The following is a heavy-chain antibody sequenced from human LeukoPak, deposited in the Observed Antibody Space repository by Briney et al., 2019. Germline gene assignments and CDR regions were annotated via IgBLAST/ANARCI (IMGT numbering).Heavy chain of an antibody. Sequence: SETLSLTCAVYGGSFSGYYWSWIRQPPGKGLEWIGEINHSGSTNYNPSLKSRVTISVDTSKNQFSLKLSSVTAADTAVYYCARAGGQWLVRGDAFDIWGQGTMVTVSS. J-gene: IGHJ3*02. CDR3: ARAGGQWLVRGDAFDI. V-gene: IGHV4-34*01. CDR2: INHSGST. CDR1: GGSFSGYY. D-gene: IGHD6-19*01.